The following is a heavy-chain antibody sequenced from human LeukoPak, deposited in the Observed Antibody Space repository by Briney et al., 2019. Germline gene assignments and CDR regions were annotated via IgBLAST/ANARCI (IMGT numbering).Heavy chain of an antibody. CDR3: ARDGYCSGGSCYRGRAFDI. V-gene: IGHV3-7*03. CDR2: IKQDGSEK. D-gene: IGHD2-15*01. J-gene: IGHJ3*02. Sequence: SCKASGGTFSSYAISWVRQAPGKGLEWVANIKQDGSEKYYVDSVKGRFTISRDNAKNSLYLQMSSLRAEDTAVYYCARDGYCSGGSCYRGRAFDIWGQGTMVTVSS. CDR1: GGTFSSYA.